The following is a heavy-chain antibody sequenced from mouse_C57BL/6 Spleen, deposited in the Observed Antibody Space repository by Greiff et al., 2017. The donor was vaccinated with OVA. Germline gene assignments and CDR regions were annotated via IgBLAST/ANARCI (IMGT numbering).Heavy chain of an antibody. CDR2: IDPEDGET. Sequence: VQLKESGAELVKPGASVKLSCTASGFNIKDYYMHWVKQRTEQGLEWIGMIDPEDGETKYAPKFQGKATLTADTSSNTAYLQLSSLTSEDTAVYYCAGDGLVSYWGQGTLVTVSA. D-gene: IGHD2-3*01. CDR3: AGDGLVSY. J-gene: IGHJ3*01. V-gene: IGHV14-2*01. CDR1: GFNIKDYY.